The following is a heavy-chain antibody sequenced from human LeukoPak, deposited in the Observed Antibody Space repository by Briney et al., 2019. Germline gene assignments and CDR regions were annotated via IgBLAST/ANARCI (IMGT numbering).Heavy chain of an antibody. Sequence: GGSLRLSCAASGFTFSSYGMSWVRQAPGKGLEWVSYISSSSSTIYYADSVKGRFTISRDNAKNSPYLQMNSLRAEDTAVYYCARDSGGAYGGLDAFDIWGQGTMVTVSS. D-gene: IGHD4-23*01. CDR2: ISSSSSTI. CDR3: ARDSGGAYGGLDAFDI. V-gene: IGHV3-48*01. CDR1: GFTFSSYG. J-gene: IGHJ3*02.